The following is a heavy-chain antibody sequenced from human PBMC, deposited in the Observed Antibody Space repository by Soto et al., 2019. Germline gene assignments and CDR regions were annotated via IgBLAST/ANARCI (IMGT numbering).Heavy chain of an antibody. Sequence: EEQLVESGGGLVQPGGSLRLSCAASGFSFRDYWVTWVRQAPGKGLDWVANIKQDGSEKYYLDSLKGRFTISRDSAKNSVYLLMNSLRAEDTAVYYCARGKDGRRAGTYYFDMDVWGKGTTVTVSS. D-gene: IGHD1-1*01. J-gene: IGHJ6*03. CDR1: GFSFRDYW. CDR2: IKQDGSEK. CDR3: ARGKDGRRAGTYYFDMDV. V-gene: IGHV3-7*01.